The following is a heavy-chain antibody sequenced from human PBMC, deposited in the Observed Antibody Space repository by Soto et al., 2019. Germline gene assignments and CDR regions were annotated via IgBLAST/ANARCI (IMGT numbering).Heavy chain of an antibody. CDR3: ARSYGNHASDF. D-gene: IGHD4-17*01. V-gene: IGHV4-59*02. CDR1: GDSVTSHY. Sequence: TLSLTCSFSGDSVTSHYLTWIRQSPEKGLEWIGYNYYTGGSTRYNPSLKSRVTISVDASKNQFSLNLTSVTAADTAVYYCARSYGNHASDFWGQGTLVTISS. CDR2: NYYTGGST. J-gene: IGHJ4*02.